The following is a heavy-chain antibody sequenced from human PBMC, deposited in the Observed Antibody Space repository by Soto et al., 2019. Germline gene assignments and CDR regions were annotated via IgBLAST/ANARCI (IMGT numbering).Heavy chain of an antibody. V-gene: IGHV3-74*01. D-gene: IGHD2-15*01. CDR3: IKVLARVVGAPRLYFDS. J-gene: IGHJ4*02. CDR2: INADGGST. Sequence: PGGSLRLSCAASGFTFSNDWMHWVRQAPGKGLEWVSRINADGGSTHYADSVRGRFTISRDNAKNTLFLQLNSLRVEDTAVYYCIKVLARVVGAPRLYFDSWGQGTLVTVSS. CDR1: GFTFSNDW.